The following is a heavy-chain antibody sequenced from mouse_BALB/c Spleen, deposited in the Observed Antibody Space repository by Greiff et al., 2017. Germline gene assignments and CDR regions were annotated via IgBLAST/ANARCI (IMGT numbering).Heavy chain of an antibody. CDR1: GFNIIDYY. CDR3: ARGHYGSSYLYAMDY. D-gene: IGHD1-1*01. V-gene: IGHV14-1*02. CDR2: IDPENGNT. Sequence: VQLQQSGAELVRPGALVKLSCKASGFNIIDYYMHWVKQRPEQGLEWIGWIDPENGNTIYDPKFQGKASITADTSSNTAYLQLSSLTSEDTAVYYCARGHYGSSYLYAMDYWCQGTSVTVSS. J-gene: IGHJ4*01.